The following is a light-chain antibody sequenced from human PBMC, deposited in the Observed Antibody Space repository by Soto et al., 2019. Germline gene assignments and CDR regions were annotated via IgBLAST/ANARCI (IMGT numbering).Light chain of an antibody. CDR1: QTISSW. CDR2: KAS. Sequence: DIQMTPSPSTLSGSVGERVTITCRASQTISSWVAWYQQKPGQAPKLLIYKASTLKSGVPSRFSGSGSGTEFTLTISSLQPDDFATYYCQHYNSYSEAFGQGTKV. V-gene: IGKV1-5*03. CDR3: QHYNSYSEA. J-gene: IGKJ1*01.